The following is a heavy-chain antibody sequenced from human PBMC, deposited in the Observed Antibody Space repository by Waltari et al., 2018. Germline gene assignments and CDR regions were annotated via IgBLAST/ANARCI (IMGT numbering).Heavy chain of an antibody. D-gene: IGHD3-10*01. CDR2: ISSSGSTI. J-gene: IGHJ4*02. CDR3: ARDPFRGVINYFDY. Sequence: EVQLVESGGGLVQPGGSLRLSCAASGFTFSSYEMNWVHQAPGKGVEWVSDISSSGSTIYYADSVKCRFTIARDNAKNSLYLQMNSLRAEDTSVYYCARDPFRGVINYFDYWGQGTLVTVSS. CDR1: GFTFSSYE. V-gene: IGHV3-48*03.